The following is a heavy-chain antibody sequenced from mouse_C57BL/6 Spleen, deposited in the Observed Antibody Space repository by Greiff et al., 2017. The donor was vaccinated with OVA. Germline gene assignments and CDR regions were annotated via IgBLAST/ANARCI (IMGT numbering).Heavy chain of an antibody. V-gene: IGHV5-17*01. D-gene: IGHD4-1*02. CDR1: GFTFSDYG. Sequence: EVQGVESGGGLVKPGGSLKLSCAASGFTFSDYGMHWVRQAPEKGLEWVAYISSGSSTIYYADTVKGRFTISRDNAKNTLFLQMTSLRSEDTAMYYCARPATGTGAWFAYWGQGTLVTVSA. J-gene: IGHJ3*01. CDR3: ARPATGTGAWFAY. CDR2: ISSGSSTI.